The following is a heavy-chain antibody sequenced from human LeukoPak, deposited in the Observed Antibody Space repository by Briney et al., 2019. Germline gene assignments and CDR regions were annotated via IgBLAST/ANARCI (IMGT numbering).Heavy chain of an antibody. CDR2: ISAYNGNT. CDR1: GYTFTSYG. CDR3: XRGXTQTAISPEFDY. Sequence: ASVEVSCKASGYTFTSYGISWVRQAPGQGLEWMGWISAYNGNTNYAQKLQGRVTMTTDTSTSTAYMELRSLRSDDTAVYYCXRGXTQTAISPEFDYWGQGTLVTVSS. J-gene: IGHJ4*02. D-gene: IGHD2-21*02. V-gene: IGHV1-18*01.